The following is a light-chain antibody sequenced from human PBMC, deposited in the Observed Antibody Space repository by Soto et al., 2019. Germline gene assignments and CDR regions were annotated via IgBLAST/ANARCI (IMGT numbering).Light chain of an antibody. CDR1: QSISNY. Sequence: DIQMTQSPSSLSASVGDRVSITCRASQSISNYLNWYQQKPGKAPKVLIYAASSLQSGVPSRFSGSGSGSEFNFTITGLQPDDFATYFCQQYNTYATFGQGTRLEIK. CDR2: AAS. J-gene: IGKJ5*01. CDR3: QQYNTYAT. V-gene: IGKV1-16*01.